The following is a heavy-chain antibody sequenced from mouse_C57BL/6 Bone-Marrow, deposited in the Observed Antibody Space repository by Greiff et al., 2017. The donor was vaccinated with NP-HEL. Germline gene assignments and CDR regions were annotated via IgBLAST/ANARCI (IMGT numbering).Heavy chain of an antibody. CDR2: SRNKANDYTT. J-gene: IGHJ4*01. CDR3: ARDAGSPGAMDY. Sequence: EVKLVESGGGLVQSGRSLRLSCATSGFTFSDFYMEWVRQAPGKGLEWFAASRNKANDYTTEYSASVKGRFIVSRDTSQSILYLQMNALRAEDTAIYYCARDAGSPGAMDYWGQGTSVTVSS. V-gene: IGHV7-1*01. CDR1: GFTFSDFY.